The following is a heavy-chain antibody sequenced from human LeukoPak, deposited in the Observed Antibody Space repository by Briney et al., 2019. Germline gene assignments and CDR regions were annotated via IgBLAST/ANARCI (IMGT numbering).Heavy chain of an antibody. J-gene: IGHJ4*02. CDR1: GGYISSSSYY. CDR3: ARAPVGSSRGYFDY. Sequence: NPSETLSLTCTVSGGYISSSSYYWGWIRQPPGKGLVWIGSIYYSGSTYYNPSLKSRVTISVDTSKNQFSLKLSSVTAADTAVYYCARAPVGSSRGYFDYWGQGTLVTVSS. CDR2: IYYSGST. D-gene: IGHD2-2*01. V-gene: IGHV4-39*07.